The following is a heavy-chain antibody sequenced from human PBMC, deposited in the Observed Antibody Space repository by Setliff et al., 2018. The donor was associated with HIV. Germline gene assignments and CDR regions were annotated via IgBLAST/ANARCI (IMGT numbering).Heavy chain of an antibody. V-gene: IGHV3-23*01. CDR1: GFTFINSA. CDR3: ARVRSGSYSPSDY. D-gene: IGHD1-26*01. J-gene: IGHJ4*02. Sequence: PGGSLRLSCAVSGFTFINSAMSWVRQAPGKGLEWVSSIATNGGSTYYAASVQGRFTLSSDNIKNRLFLQMNSLTAEDTAVYYCARVRSGSYSPSDYWGQGTLVTVSS. CDR2: IATNGGST.